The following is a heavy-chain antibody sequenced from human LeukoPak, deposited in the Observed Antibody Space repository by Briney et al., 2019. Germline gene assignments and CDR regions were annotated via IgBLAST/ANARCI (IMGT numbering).Heavy chain of an antibody. J-gene: IGHJ5*02. CDR3: ARDLGQYYDTSDNWFDP. D-gene: IGHD3-22*01. Sequence: GGSLRLSCAASGFIFSNYAMSWVRQAPGKGLQWVSAFSGSGGSTYYADSVEGRFTISRDNSRNTLYLQMNSLRAEDTAVYYCARDLGQYYDTSDNWFDPWGQGTLVTVSS. CDR1: GFIFSNYA. CDR2: FSGSGGST. V-gene: IGHV3-23*01.